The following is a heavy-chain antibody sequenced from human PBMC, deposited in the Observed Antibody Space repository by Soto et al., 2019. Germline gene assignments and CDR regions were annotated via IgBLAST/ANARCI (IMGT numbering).Heavy chain of an antibody. Sequence: SETLSLTCSVSGYSVTSSDYYWAWIRQPPGKGLEWIGSMFYSGLTYYNPSLKSRVTLSVDTSKNQFSARLNSVTAADTAVYYCAPLSVSLSGPYGIHVWGQGTTVTVSS. D-gene: IGHD2-15*01. CDR2: MFYSGLT. V-gene: IGHV4-39*01. CDR3: APLSVSLSGPYGIHV. CDR1: GYSVTSSDYY. J-gene: IGHJ6*02.